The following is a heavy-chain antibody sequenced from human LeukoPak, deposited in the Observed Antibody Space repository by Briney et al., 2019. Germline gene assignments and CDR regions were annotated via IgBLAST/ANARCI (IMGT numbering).Heavy chain of an antibody. D-gene: IGHD3-16*01. V-gene: IGHV3-15*01. Sequence: GGSLRLSCAASGFTFSNAWMSWVRQAPGKGLEWVGRIKSKTDGGTRDYAAPVKGRFSISRDDSKNTMYLQMNSLKTEDTALYYCTTDNIPQIRFGESNDAFDIWGQGTMVTVSP. CDR3: TTDNIPQIRFGESNDAFDI. J-gene: IGHJ3*02. CDR1: GFTFSNAW. CDR2: IKSKTDGGTR.